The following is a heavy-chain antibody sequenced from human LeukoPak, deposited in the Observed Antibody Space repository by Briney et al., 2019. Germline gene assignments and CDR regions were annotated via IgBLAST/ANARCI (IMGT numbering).Heavy chain of an antibody. V-gene: IGHV3-49*03. CDR3: TNIPYMAAAGNYYYYGMDV. J-gene: IGHJ6*02. Sequence: GGSLRLSCTASGFTFGDYAMSWFRQAPGKGLEWVGFIRSKAYGGTTEYAASVKGRFTISRDDSKSIAYLQMNSLKTEDTAVYYCTNIPYMAAAGNYYYYGMDVWGQGTTVTVSS. CDR2: IRSKAYGGTT. CDR1: GFTFGDYA. D-gene: IGHD6-13*01.